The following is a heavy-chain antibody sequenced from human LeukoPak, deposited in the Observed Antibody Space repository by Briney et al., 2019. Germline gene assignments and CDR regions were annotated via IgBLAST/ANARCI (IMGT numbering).Heavy chain of an antibody. CDR2: ISSSGSTI. CDR3: ARVGLAVAGTIDY. J-gene: IGHJ4*02. CDR1: GFTFSGYE. Sequence: GGSLRLSCAASGFTFSGYEMNWVRQAPGKGLEWVSYISSSGSTIYYADSVKGRFTISRDNAKNSLYLQMNSLRAEDTAVYYCARVGLAVAGTIDYWGQGTLVTVSS. V-gene: IGHV3-48*03. D-gene: IGHD6-19*01.